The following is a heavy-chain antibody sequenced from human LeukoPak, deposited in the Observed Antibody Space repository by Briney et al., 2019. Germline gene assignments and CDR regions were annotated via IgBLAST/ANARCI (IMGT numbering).Heavy chain of an antibody. CDR2: MYYSGAT. CDR1: GGSISSYY. Sequence: SETLSLTCSVSGGSISSYYWSWIRQPPGKGLEWIGYMYYSGATNYNPSLRSRVTISVDTSNNQFSLNLRSVTAADTATYYCARKSPTSGFYGWYFDYWGQGALVTVSS. D-gene: IGHD2-8*02. CDR3: ARKSPTSGFYGWYFDY. V-gene: IGHV4-59*01. J-gene: IGHJ4*02.